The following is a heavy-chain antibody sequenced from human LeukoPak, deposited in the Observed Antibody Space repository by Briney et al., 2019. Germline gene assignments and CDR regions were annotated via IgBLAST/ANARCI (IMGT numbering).Heavy chain of an antibody. D-gene: IGHD5-18*01. Sequence: SVKVSCKASGGTFGSYAISWVRQAPGQGLEWMGGIIPIFGTANYAQKFQGRVTITTDESTSTAYMELSSLRSEDTAVYYCARGVPTAMAIGWFDPWGQGTLVTVSS. CDR2: IIPIFGTA. J-gene: IGHJ5*02. CDR1: GGTFGSYA. V-gene: IGHV1-69*05. CDR3: ARGVPTAMAIGWFDP.